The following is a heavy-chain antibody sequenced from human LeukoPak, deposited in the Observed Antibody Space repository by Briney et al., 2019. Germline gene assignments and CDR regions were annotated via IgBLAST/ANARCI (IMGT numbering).Heavy chain of an antibody. CDR2: IDWDDDK. V-gene: IGHV2-70*04. CDR1: GGSINSYYW. CDR3: ARMTPDSPSFDY. D-gene: IGHD2-15*01. J-gene: IGHJ4*02. Sequence: TLSLTCTVSGGSINSYYWSWIRQPPGKALEWLARIDWDDDKFYSPSLRTRLTISKDTPKNQVVLRMTNMDPVDTSTYYCARMTPDSPSFDYWGQGALITVSS.